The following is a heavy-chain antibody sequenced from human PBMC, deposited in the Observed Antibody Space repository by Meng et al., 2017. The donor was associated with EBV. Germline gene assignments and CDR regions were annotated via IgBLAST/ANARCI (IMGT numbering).Heavy chain of an antibody. CDR1: GYTFTGYY. CDR3: ARVGIAVAGTGDY. V-gene: IGHV1-2*06. J-gene: IGHJ4*02. D-gene: IGHD6-19*01. CDR2: INPNSGGT. Sequence: QVQMGQSGAEVKKPGASVKVSCKASGYTFTGYYMHWVRQAPGQGLEWMGRINPNSGGTNYAQKFQGRVTMTRDTSISTAYMELSRLRSDDTAVYYCARVGIAVAGTGDYWGQGTLVTVSS.